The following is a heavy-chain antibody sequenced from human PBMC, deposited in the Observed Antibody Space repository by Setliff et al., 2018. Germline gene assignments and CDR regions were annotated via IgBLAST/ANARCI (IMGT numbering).Heavy chain of an antibody. Sequence: PSETLSLTCAVSGYSISSGYYWGWIRQPPGKGLEWIGSIYHSGSTYYNPSLKSRVTISVDTSISTAYMELSRLRSDDTAVYYCARALGATITHFDYWGQGTLVTVSS. CDR1: GYSISSGYY. CDR3: ARALGATITHFDY. D-gene: IGHD1-26*01. J-gene: IGHJ4*02. V-gene: IGHV4-38-2*01. CDR2: IYHSGST.